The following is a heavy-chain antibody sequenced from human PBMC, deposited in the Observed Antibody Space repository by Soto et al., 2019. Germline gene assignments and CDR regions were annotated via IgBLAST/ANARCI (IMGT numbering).Heavy chain of an antibody. CDR3: ARLSASSKLRGVVIN. CDR1: GGSISSDNW. CDR2: IYHSGNT. J-gene: IGHJ4*02. V-gene: IGHV4-4*02. Sequence: SETLSLTCSFSGGSISSDNWWSWVRQTPGMGLEWIGEIYHSGNTNYNPSLKSRVSMSVDKSKNQFSLKVTSVTAADTALYYCARLSASSKLRGVVINWGQGTLVTV. D-gene: IGHD3-10*01.